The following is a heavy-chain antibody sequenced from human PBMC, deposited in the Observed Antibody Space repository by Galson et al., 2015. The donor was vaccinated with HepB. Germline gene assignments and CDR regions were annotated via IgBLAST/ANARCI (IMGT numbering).Heavy chain of an antibody. V-gene: IGHV2-5*02. CDR3: AYVRHSSGFLDY. J-gene: IGHJ4*02. CDR1: GFSLTTGGVA. D-gene: IGHD3-22*01. CDR2: IYWDDDK. Sequence: PALVKPTQTLTLTCTFSGFSLTTGGVAVGWIRQPPGKALEWLGLIYWDDDKRYSPSLKNRLTITKGPSKNQVVLTMTHMGPLDAATYYCAYVRHSSGFLDYWGQGTLVTVSS.